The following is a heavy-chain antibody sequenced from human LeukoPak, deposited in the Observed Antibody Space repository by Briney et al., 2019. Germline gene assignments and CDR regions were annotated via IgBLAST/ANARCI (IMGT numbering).Heavy chain of an antibody. CDR2: ISSSSSYI. CDR3: ARDGEGSSTSSDY. J-gene: IGHJ4*02. V-gene: IGHV3-21*01. CDR1: GFTFSSYS. D-gene: IGHD2-2*01. Sequence: PGGSLRLSCAASGFTFSSYSMNWVRQAPGKGLEWVSSISSSSSYIYYADSVKGRFTISRDNAKNSLYLQMNSLRAEDTAVYYCARDGEGSSTSSDYWGQGTLVTVSS.